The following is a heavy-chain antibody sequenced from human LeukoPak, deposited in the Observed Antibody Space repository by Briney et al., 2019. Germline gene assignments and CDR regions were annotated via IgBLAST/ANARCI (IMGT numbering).Heavy chain of an antibody. CDR3: ARYTSGWFDY. D-gene: IGHD6-25*01. CDR2: ISSSSSYI. J-gene: IGHJ5*01. V-gene: IGHV3-21*01. Sequence: GGSLRLSCAASGFNFDNYNMNWVRHAQGKGLEWVSSISSSSSYIYDADSVKGRFTISRDNAKNSLYLQMNSLRAEDTAVYYCARYTSGWFDYWGQGALVTVSS. CDR1: GFNFDNYN.